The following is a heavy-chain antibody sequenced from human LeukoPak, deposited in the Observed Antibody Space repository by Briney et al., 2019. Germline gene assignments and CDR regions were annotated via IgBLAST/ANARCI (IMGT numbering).Heavy chain of an antibody. CDR3: AKDHDSTGLFQDRDY. V-gene: IGHV3-23*01. Sequence: GGSLRLSCAASGFTFSRYAMNWVRQAPGKGLEWVSTISISANTHYAGSVKGRFTISRDNSKSTLYLQMNSLRAEDTAIYYCAKDHDSTGLFQDRDYWGQGTQVTISS. D-gene: IGHD6-19*01. CDR1: GFTFSRYA. J-gene: IGHJ4*02. CDR2: ISISANT.